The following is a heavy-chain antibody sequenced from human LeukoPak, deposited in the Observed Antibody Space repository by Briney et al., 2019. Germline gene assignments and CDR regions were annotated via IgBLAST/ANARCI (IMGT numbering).Heavy chain of an antibody. CDR2: ISSSGSTI. D-gene: IGHD6-13*01. CDR3: ARVRVLYSSSLDV. J-gene: IGHJ6*02. V-gene: IGHV3-11*01. CDR1: GFTFSDYY. Sequence: GGSLRLSCAASGFTFSDYYMSWIRQAPGKGLEWVSYISSSGSTIYYADSVKGRFTISRDNAKNSLYLQMNSLRAEDTAVYYCARVRVLYSSSLDVWGQGTTVTVSS.